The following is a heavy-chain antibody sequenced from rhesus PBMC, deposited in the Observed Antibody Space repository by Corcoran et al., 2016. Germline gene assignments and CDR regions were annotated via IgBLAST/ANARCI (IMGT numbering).Heavy chain of an antibody. CDR1: GGSISGYYY. J-gene: IGHJ4*01. D-gene: IGHD6-31*01. Sequence: QVQLQESGPGLVKPSETLSLTCAVSGGSISGYYYWSWIRQPPGKGLEWIGSIYCRGGSNYLTPALNRRLTLSVDTSKNQFSLQVISVTPEDMAVYYGAREGYSSGWTDFDHWGQGVLVTVSS. CDR3: AREGYSSGWTDFDH. CDR2: IYCRGGSN. V-gene: IGHV4S14*01.